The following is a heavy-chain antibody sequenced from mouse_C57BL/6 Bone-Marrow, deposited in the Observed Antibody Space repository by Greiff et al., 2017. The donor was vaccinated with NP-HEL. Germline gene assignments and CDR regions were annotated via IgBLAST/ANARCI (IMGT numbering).Heavy chain of an antibody. D-gene: IGHD2-3*01. J-gene: IGHJ3*01. V-gene: IGHV14-4*01. CDR1: GFNIKDDY. Sequence: VQLQQSGAELVRPGASVKLSRTASGFNIKDDYMHWVKQRPEQGLEWIGWIDPENGDTEYASKFQGKATITADTSSNTAYLQLSSLTSEDTAVYYCTFYAWFAYWGQGTLVTVSA. CDR2: IDPENGDT. CDR3: TFYAWFAY.